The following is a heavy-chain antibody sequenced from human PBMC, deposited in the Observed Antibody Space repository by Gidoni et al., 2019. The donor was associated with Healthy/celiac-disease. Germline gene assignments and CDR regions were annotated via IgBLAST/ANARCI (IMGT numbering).Heavy chain of an antibody. J-gene: IGHJ4*02. Sequence: QVQLVASGGGLVQPGWSLRLSCAASGFTFSSYAMHWVRQAPGKGLEWVAVISYDGSNKYYADSVKGRFTISRDNSKNTLYLQMNSLRAEDTAVYYCARERGPFYDFWSGYYYWGQGTLVTVSS. V-gene: IGHV3-30*01. CDR2: ISYDGSNK. CDR3: ARERGPFYDFWSGYYY. D-gene: IGHD3-3*01. CDR1: GFTFSSYA.